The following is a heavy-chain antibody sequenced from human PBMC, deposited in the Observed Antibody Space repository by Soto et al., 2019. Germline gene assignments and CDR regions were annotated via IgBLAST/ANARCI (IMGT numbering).Heavy chain of an antibody. Sequence: ASVKVSCKASGYTFTSYGISWVRQAPGQGLEWMGWISAYNGNTNYAQKLQGRVTMTTDTSTSTAYMELRSLRSDDTAVYYCARDSELIAAAGHDEYFQHWGQGTLVTVSS. D-gene: IGHD6-13*01. CDR3: ARDSELIAAAGHDEYFQH. CDR1: GYTFTSYG. J-gene: IGHJ1*01. V-gene: IGHV1-18*01. CDR2: ISAYNGNT.